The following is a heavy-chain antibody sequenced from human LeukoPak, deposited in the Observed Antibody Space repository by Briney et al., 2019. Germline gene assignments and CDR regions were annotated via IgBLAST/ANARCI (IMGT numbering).Heavy chain of an antibody. Sequence: GGSLRLSCAASGFTFDDYGMHWVRQAPGKGLEWVAFIPKDGSNKFYADSVKGRFTISRDNSKNTLSLQMNSLRAEDTALYYCAKARGISAPTGYYYYMDVWAEGTTVTVSS. CDR3: AKARGISAPTGYYYYMDV. J-gene: IGHJ6*03. V-gene: IGHV3-30*02. D-gene: IGHD6-6*01. CDR1: GFTFDDYG. CDR2: IPKDGSNK.